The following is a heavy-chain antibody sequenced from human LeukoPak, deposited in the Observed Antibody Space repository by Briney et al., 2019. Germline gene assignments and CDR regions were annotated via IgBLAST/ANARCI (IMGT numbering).Heavy chain of an antibody. V-gene: IGHV3-30-3*01. CDR3: AREANYYGSEMFDY. CDR2: ISYDGSNK. CDR1: GFTFSSYA. D-gene: IGHD3-10*01. Sequence: PGGSPRLSCAASGFTFSSYAMHWVRQAPGKGLEWVAVISYDGSNKYYADSVKGRFTISRDNSKNTLYLQMSSLRAEDTAVYYCAREANYYGSEMFDYWGQGTLVTVSS. J-gene: IGHJ4*02.